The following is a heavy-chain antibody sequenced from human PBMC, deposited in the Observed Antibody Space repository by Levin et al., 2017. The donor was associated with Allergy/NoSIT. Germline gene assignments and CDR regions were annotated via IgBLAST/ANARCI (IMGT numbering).Heavy chain of an antibody. D-gene: IGHD2-2*01. J-gene: IGHJ4*02. CDR3: ARVIDSSTSCSDY. CDR2: MNPNSGNT. Sequence: ASVKVSCKASGYTFTSYDINWVRQATGQGLEWMGWMNPNSGNTGYAQKFQGRVTMTRNTSISTAYMELSSLRSEDTAVYYCARVIDSSTSCSDYWGQGTLVTVSS. CDR1: GYTFTSYD. V-gene: IGHV1-8*01.